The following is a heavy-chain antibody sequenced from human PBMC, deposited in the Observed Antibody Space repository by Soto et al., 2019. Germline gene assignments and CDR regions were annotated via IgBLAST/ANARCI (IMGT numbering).Heavy chain of an antibody. Sequence: SETLSLTCTVSGGSISSGGYYWSWIRQHPGKGLEWIGYIYYSGSTYYNPSLKSRVTISVDTSKNQFSLKLSSVTAADTAVYYCARAIIVATPWDVWGQGTTVTVSS. CDR3: ARAIIVATPWDV. CDR2: IYYSGST. J-gene: IGHJ6*02. D-gene: IGHD5-12*01. V-gene: IGHV4-31*03. CDR1: GGSISSGGYY.